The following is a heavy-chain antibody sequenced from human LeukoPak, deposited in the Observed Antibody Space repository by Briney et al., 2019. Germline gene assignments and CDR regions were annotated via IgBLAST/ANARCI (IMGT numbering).Heavy chain of an antibody. Sequence: SETLSLTCAAYGGSFSGYYWSWIRQPPGKGLEWIGEINHSGSTNYNPSLKSRVTISVDTSKNQFSLKLSSVTAADTAVYYCARGFRRTYYYDSSGYPFDYWGQGTLVTVSS. V-gene: IGHV4-34*01. CDR3: ARGFRRTYYYDSSGYPFDY. D-gene: IGHD3-22*01. CDR1: GGSFSGYY. J-gene: IGHJ4*02. CDR2: INHSGST.